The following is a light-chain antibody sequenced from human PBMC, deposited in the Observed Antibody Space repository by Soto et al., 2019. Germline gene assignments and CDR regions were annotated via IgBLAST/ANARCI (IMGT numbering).Light chain of an antibody. CDR2: LNSDGSH. CDR3: QTWGTGIVI. CDR1: SGHSTYA. Sequence: QSVLTQSPSASASLGASVKLTCTLSSGHSTYAIAWHQQQPEKGPRFLMKLNSDGSHNRGDGIPDRFSGSRSGAERYLSISGLQSEDEAEYYCQTWGTGIVILGGGTKSPS. J-gene: IGLJ2*01. V-gene: IGLV4-69*01.